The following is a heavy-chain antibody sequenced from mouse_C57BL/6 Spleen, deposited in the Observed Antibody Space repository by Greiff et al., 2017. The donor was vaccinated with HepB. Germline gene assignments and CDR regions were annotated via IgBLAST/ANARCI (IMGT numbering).Heavy chain of an antibody. CDR3: ARSRTLYYGSSEYFDV. V-gene: IGHV1-64*01. CDR1: GYTFTSYW. D-gene: IGHD1-1*01. J-gene: IGHJ1*03. Sequence: VQLQQPGAELVKPGASVKLSCKASGYTFTSYWMHWVKQRPGQGLEWIGMIHPNSGSTNYNEKFKSKATLTVDKSSSTAYMQLSSLTSEDSAVYYCARSRTLYYGSSEYFDVWGTGTTVTVSS. CDR2: IHPNSGST.